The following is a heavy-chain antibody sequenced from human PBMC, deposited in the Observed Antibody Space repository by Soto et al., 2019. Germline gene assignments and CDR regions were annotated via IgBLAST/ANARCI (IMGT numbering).Heavy chain of an antibody. D-gene: IGHD4-17*01. V-gene: IGHV1-69*02. CDR1: GGTFSSYT. CDR2: IIPMFGIA. CDR3: ARGYGDSHDY. Sequence: QVQLVQSGAEVKKTGSSVKVSCKASGGTFSSYTISWVRQAPGQGLEWMGRIIPMFGIANYAQKFQGRVTKTADKSTSTAYMELSSLRSEDTAVYYCARGYGDSHDYWGQGTLVTVSS. J-gene: IGHJ4*02.